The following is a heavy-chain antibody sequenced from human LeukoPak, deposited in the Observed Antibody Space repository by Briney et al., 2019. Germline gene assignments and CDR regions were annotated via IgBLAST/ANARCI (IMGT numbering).Heavy chain of an antibody. CDR2: IYTSGST. J-gene: IGHJ4*02. V-gene: IGHV4-4*07. CDR1: GGSISSYY. Sequence: SETLSLTCTVSGGSISSYYWSWIRQPAGKGLEWIGRIYTSGSTNYNPSLKSRVTMSVDTSKNQFSLKLSSVTAADTAVYYCARQRKIAYYYDSSGYWTFDYWGQGTLVTVSS. D-gene: IGHD3-22*01. CDR3: ARQRKIAYYYDSSGYWTFDY.